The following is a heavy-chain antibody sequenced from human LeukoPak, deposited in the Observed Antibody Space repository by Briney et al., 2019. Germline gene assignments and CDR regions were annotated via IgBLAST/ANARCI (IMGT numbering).Heavy chain of an antibody. Sequence: GGSLRLSCAASGITFSNYAMHWVRQAPGKGLQHVSAISSNGGSTYYANSVKGRVTISRDNSKNTLYLQMGSLRAEDMAVYYCARVGASLPDAFDVWGQGTMVTVSS. CDR3: ARVGASLPDAFDV. CDR1: GITFSNYA. D-gene: IGHD4/OR15-4a*01. J-gene: IGHJ3*01. V-gene: IGHV3-64*01. CDR2: ISSNGGST.